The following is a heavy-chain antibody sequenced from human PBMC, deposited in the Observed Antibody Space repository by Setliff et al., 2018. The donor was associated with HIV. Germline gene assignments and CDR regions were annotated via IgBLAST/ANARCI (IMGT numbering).Heavy chain of an antibody. V-gene: IGHV3-30*02. CDR1: GFTFRSFG. Sequence: GGSLRLSCAASGFTFRSFGMHWVRQVPGKGLEWVAVIWYDGINKNYADSVKGRFTISRDNSKNTVYLQMNSLRPEDTALYYCAKVDDGAAAGPAPWGQGTLVTVSS. D-gene: IGHD6-13*01. J-gene: IGHJ5*02. CDR2: IWYDGINK. CDR3: AKVDDGAAAGPAP.